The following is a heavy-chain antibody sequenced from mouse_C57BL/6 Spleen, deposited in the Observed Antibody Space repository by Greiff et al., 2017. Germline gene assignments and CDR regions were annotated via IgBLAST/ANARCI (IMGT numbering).Heavy chain of an antibody. CDR3: ARSSTGNPSFDY. V-gene: IGHV1-50*01. CDR1: GYTFTSYW. J-gene: IGHJ2*01. Sequence: QVQLQQPGAELVKPGASVKLSCKASGYTFTSYWMQWVKQRPGQGLEWIGEIDPSDSYTTYNQKFKGKATLTVDTSSSTAYMQLSSLTSEDSAVYYCARSSTGNPSFDYWGQGTTLTVSS. CDR2: IDPSDSYT. D-gene: IGHD4-1*02.